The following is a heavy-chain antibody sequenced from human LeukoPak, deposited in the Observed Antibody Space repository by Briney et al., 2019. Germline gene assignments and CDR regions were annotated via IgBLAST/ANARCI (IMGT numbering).Heavy chain of an antibody. CDR3: ARDGAAGTPYYYYYMDV. J-gene: IGHJ6*03. V-gene: IGHV1-69*13. CDR2: IIPIFGTA. D-gene: IGHD6-13*01. Sequence: SVNVSCKASGGTFSSYAISWVRQAPGQGLEWMGGIIPIFGTANYAQKFQGRVTITADESTSTAYMELSSLRSEDTAVYYCARDGAAGTPYYYYYMDVWGKGTTVTVSS. CDR1: GGTFSSYA.